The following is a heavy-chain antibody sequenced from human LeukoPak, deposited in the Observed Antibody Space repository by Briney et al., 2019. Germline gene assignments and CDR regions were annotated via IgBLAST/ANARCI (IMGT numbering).Heavy chain of an antibody. CDR1: GGSICTYY. CDR3: ARGDRSKLFDY. V-gene: IGHV4-59*01. J-gene: IGHJ4*02. CDR2: IYNSGST. Sequence: SETLSLTCTVSGGSICTYYWSWVRQPPGKGLEWIGYIYNSGSTNYNPSLKSRVTISVDTSKNQFSLKLSSVTAADTAVYYCARGDRSKLFDYWGQGILVTVSS.